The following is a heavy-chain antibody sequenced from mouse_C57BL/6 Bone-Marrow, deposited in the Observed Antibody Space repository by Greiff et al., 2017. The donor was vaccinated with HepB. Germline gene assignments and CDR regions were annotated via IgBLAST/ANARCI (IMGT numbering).Heavy chain of an antibody. CDR1: GFTFSDYY. CDR3: ARGSDGYYFDY. Sequence: EVQRVESEGGLVQPGSSMKLSCTASGFTFSDYYMAWVRQVPEKGLEWVANINYDGSSTYYLDSLKSRFIISRDNAKNILYLQMSSLKSEDTATYYCARGSDGYYFDYWGQGTTLTVSS. CDR2: INYDGSST. V-gene: IGHV5-16*01. D-gene: IGHD2-3*01. J-gene: IGHJ2*01.